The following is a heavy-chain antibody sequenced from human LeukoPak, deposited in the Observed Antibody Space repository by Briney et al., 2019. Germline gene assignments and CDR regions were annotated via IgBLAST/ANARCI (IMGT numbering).Heavy chain of an antibody. V-gene: IGHV3-53*01. CDR3: ATGNYYDSSGYPFGFDY. Sequence: PGGSLGLSCAASGFTVSSNYMSWVRQAPGKGLEWVSVIYSGGSTYYADSVKGRFTISRDNSKNTLYLQMNSLRAEDTAVYYCATGNYYDSSGYPFGFDYWGQGPLVTVSS. J-gene: IGHJ4*02. CDR2: IYSGGST. CDR1: GFTVSSNY. D-gene: IGHD3-22*01.